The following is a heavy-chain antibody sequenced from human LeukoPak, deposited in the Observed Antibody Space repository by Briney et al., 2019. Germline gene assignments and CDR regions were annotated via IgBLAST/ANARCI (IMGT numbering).Heavy chain of an antibody. V-gene: IGHV7-4-1*02. J-gene: IGHJ6*03. Sequence: EASVKVSCKASGYTFTSYAMNWVRQAPGQGLEWMGWINTNTGNPTYAQGFTGRFVFSLDTSVSTAYLQISSLKAEDTAVYYCARDSGSSGWYFDYYYYMDVWGKGTTVTVSS. D-gene: IGHD6-19*01. CDR3: ARDSGSSGWYFDYYYYMDV. CDR2: INTNTGNP. CDR1: GYTFTSYA.